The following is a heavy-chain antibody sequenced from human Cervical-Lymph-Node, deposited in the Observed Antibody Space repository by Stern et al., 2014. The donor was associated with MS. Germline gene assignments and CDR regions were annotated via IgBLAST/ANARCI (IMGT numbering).Heavy chain of an antibody. CDR1: GFALRSYG. J-gene: IGHJ6*02. Sequence: VQLVESGGGVVQPGRSLRLSCAASGFALRSYGMHWVRQAPGQGLEWVAVISTDGNAQYYADSVKGRFTISRDNSKNTLSLQMNSLKTEDTAVYYCAKDRLCGSGGGCYAMDVWGQGTTVTVSS. D-gene: IGHD2-15*01. CDR3: AKDRLCGSGGGCYAMDV. CDR2: ISTDGNAQ. V-gene: IGHV3-30*18.